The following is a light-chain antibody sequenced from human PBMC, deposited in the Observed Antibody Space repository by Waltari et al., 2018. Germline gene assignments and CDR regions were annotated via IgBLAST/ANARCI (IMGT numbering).Light chain of an antibody. V-gene: IGKV3-15*01. J-gene: IGKJ3*01. Sequence: EIEMTQSPAIMSVSPGERVTLSCRVSQKISNNFAWYQQKPGQAPRLLSYGPTTRASGIPGRFRGSGSGTESTLTIDGLQSEDFAVYYCLQYNDWPPLFTFGPGTKVEIK. CDR3: LQYNDWPPLFT. CDR1: QKISNN. CDR2: GPT.